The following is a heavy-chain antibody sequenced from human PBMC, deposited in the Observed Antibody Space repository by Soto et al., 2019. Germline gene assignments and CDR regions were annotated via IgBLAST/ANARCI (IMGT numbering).Heavy chain of an antibody. CDR3: ARVESGLHGPAVAFDI. J-gene: IGHJ3*02. CDR1: GFTVSSNY. V-gene: IGHV3-53*01. Sequence: PWGSLRLSCAASGFTVSSNYMSWVRQAPGKGLEWVSVIYSGGSTYYADSVKGRFTISRDNSKNTLYLQMNSLRAEDTAVYYCARVESGLHGPAVAFDICGQGKMVTVSS. CDR2: IYSGGST.